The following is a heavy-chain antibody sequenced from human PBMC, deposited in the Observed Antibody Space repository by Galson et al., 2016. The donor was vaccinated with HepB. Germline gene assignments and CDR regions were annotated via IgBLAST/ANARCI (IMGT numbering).Heavy chain of an antibody. CDR1: GYTFTSYH. CDR3: ARDPGNYDSRGYVDY. J-gene: IGHJ4*02. CDR2: IKPSDSST. V-gene: IGHV1-46*01. Sequence: SVKVSCKASGYTFTSYHMHWVRQAPGQGLEWMGIIKPSDSSTSYAQKFQGRVTMTRDTSTSTVYREVSSLRSEDTAVYYCARDPGNYDSRGYVDYWGQGTLVTVSS. D-gene: IGHD3-22*01.